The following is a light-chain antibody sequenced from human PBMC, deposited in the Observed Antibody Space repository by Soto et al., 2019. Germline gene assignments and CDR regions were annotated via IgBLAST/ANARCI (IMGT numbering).Light chain of an antibody. CDR2: EAS. CDR3: SLYTSENTYG. CDR1: SSDFVSYNR. J-gene: IGLJ1*01. Sequence: QSVLTQPPSVSGSPGQSVTISCTGTSSDFVSYNRVSCSQQPPGTAPKLIIDEASNRPSGVPDRFSGSKSGNTASLTISGLQAADEADYYCSLYTSENTYGFGTGTKVTVL. V-gene: IGLV2-18*01.